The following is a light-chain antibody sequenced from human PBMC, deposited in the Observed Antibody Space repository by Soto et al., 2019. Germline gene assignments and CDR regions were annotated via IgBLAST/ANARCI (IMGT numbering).Light chain of an antibody. J-gene: IGKJ1*01. Sequence: EIVMTQSPATLSVSPGERATLSCRASQSFSNNLAWYQQKPGQAPRLLIFAASTRATGIPARFSGRGSGTEFTLTISSLQSEDFAVYYCQQYNNWPPWTFGQGTKVEIK. V-gene: IGKV3-15*01. CDR1: QSFSNN. CDR2: AAS. CDR3: QQYNNWPPWT.